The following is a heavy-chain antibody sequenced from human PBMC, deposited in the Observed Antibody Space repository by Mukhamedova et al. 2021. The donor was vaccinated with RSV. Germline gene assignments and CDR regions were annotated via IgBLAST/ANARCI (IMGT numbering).Heavy chain of an antibody. D-gene: IGHD3-16*01. Sequence: KTDGGTTDYAAPVKGRFTISRDDSKTTLYLQMNSLKIEDTAVYYCTTRLRAFGGFMFSAEPSWGQGTL. CDR2: KTDGGTT. CDR3: TTRLRAFGGFMFSAEPS. V-gene: IGHV3-15*01. J-gene: IGHJ4*02.